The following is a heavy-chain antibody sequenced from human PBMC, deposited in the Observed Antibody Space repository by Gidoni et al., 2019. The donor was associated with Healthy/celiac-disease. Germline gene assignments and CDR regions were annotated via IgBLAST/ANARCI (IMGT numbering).Heavy chain of an antibody. CDR1: GGSISSGSYY. J-gene: IGHJ4*02. V-gene: IGHV4-61*02. D-gene: IGHD6-19*01. CDR2: IYTSGST. CDR3: ARAAPTLAVYYFDY. Sequence: QVQLQESGPGLVKPSQTLSLTCTVSGGSISSGSYYWSWIRQPAGKGLEWIGRIYTSGSTNYNPSLKSRVTMSVDTSKNQFSLKLSSVTAADTAVYYCARAAPTLAVYYFDYWGQGTLVTVSS.